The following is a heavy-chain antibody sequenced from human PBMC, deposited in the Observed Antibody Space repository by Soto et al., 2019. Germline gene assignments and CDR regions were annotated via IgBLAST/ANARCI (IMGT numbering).Heavy chain of an antibody. D-gene: IGHD6-6*01. CDR2: INPNSGGT. J-gene: IGHJ6*02. CDR3: AREYSRSSENYYYYGMDV. Sequence: QVQLVQSGAEVKKPGASVKVSCKASGYTITGYYMHWVRQAPGQGLEWMGWINPNSGGTNYAQKFQGRVTMTRDTSISTDYMELSRLRSDDTAVYYCAREYSRSSENYYYYGMDVWGQGTTVTVSS. V-gene: IGHV1-2*02. CDR1: GYTITGYY.